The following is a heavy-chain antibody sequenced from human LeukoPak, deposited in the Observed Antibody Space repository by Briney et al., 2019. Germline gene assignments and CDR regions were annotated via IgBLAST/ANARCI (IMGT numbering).Heavy chain of an antibody. CDR2: IIPILGIA. J-gene: IGHJ3*02. V-gene: IGHV1-69*04. CDR3: ASSQFHAFDI. Sequence: SVKVSRKASGGTFSSYAISWERQAPGQGLELMGRIIPILGIANYAQKFQGRVTITADKSTSTAYMELSSLRSEDTAVYYCASSQFHAFDIWGQGTMVTVSS. D-gene: IGHD2-21*01. CDR1: GGTFSSYA.